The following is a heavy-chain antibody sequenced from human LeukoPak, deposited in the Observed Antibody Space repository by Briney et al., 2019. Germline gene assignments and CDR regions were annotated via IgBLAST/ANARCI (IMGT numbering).Heavy chain of an antibody. J-gene: IGHJ4*02. V-gene: IGHV3-48*03. CDR2: ISSSGSPI. CDR3: VLRGAVAAADF. Sequence: PGGSLRLSCAASGFTLSSYEMNWVRQAPGKGLEWVSYISSSGSPIYYADSVEGRFTISRDNAKNSLYLQMNSLRAEDTAVYYCVLRGAVAAADFWGQGTLVSVSS. CDR1: GFTLSSYE. D-gene: IGHD6-19*01.